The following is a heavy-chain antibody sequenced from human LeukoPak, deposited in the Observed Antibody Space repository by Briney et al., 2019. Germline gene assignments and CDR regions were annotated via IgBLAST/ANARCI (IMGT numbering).Heavy chain of an antibody. CDR3: ARGTTMVRGYY. D-gene: IGHD3-10*01. V-gene: IGHV4-39*07. CDR1: GDSIGSTSFY. Sequence: SETLSLTCTVSGDSIGSTSFYWGWIRQPPGKGLEWIGSIYYSGSAYYNPSLKSRVTISVDTSKNQFSLKLSSVTAADTAVYYCARGTTMVRGYYWGQGTLVTVSS. CDR2: IYYSGSA. J-gene: IGHJ4*02.